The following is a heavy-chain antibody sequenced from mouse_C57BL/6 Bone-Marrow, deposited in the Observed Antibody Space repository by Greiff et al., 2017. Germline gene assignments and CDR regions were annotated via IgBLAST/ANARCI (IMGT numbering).Heavy chain of an antibody. V-gene: IGHV5-9-1*02. D-gene: IGHD2-4*01. CDR2: ISSGGDYI. CDR1: GFTFSSYA. Sequence: EVMLVESGEGLVKPGGSLTLSCAASGFTFSSYAMSWVRQTPEKRLEWVAYISSGGDYIYYADTVKGRFTISRDNARNTLYLQMSSLKSEDTAMYYCTRNYDDYDGAYDFDYWGQGTTLTVSS. J-gene: IGHJ2*01. CDR3: TRNYDDYDGAYDFDY.